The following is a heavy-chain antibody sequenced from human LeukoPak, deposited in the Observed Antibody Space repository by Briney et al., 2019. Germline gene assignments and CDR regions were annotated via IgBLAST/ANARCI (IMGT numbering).Heavy chain of an antibody. V-gene: IGHV3-30-3*01. J-gene: IGHJ4*02. CDR3: TRDDSGPVLTVTYLFDY. CDR1: GFTFSSYA. CDR2: ISYDGSNK. Sequence: TSLRLSCAASGFTFSSYAMHWVRQAPGKGLEWVAVISYDGSNKYYADSVKGRFTISRDNSKNTLYLQMNSLRAEDTAVYYCTRDDSGPVLTVTYLFDYWGQGTLVTVSS. D-gene: IGHD4-17*01.